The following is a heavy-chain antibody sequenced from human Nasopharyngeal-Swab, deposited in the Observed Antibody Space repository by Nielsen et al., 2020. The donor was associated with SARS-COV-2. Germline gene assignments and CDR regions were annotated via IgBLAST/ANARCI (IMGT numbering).Heavy chain of an antibody. CDR1: GFTFTSSA. V-gene: IGHV1-58*02. CDR2: IVVGSGNT. D-gene: IGHD3-3*01. Sequence: SVKVSCKASGFTFTSSAMQWVRQARGQRLEWIGWIVVGSGNTNYAQKFQERVTITRDMSTSTAYMELSSLRSEDTAVYYCARDGLDYDFWSAYFMDVWGRGTTVTVSS. CDR3: ARDGLDYDFWSAYFMDV. J-gene: IGHJ6*02.